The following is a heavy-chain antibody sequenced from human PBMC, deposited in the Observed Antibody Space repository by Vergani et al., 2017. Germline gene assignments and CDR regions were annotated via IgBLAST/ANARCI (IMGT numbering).Heavy chain of an antibody. CDR1: GYTFTSYY. D-gene: IGHD3-22*01. CDR2: IIPIFGTA. V-gene: IGHV1-69*01. CDR3: ATVGDYYDSSGYYYGGY. Sequence: QVQLVQSGAEVKKPGASVKVSCKASGYTFTSYYMHWVRQAPGQGLEWLGGIIPIFGTANYAQKFQGRVTITADESTSTAYMELSSLRSEDTAVYYCATVGDYYDSSGYYYGGYWGQGTLVTVSS. J-gene: IGHJ4*02.